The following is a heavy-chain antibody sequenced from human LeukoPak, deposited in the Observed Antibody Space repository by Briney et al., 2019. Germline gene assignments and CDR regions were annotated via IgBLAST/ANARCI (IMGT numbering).Heavy chain of an antibody. CDR1: GFTFSSYA. V-gene: IGHV3-23*01. D-gene: IGHD3-3*01. CDR3: ARDRLPSHQDDFDY. CDR2: ISNSGGTT. Sequence: GGSLRLSCAASGFTFSSYAMTWVRQAPGKGLEWVSTISNSGGTTYYADSVKGRFTISRDNSKNTLYLQMNSLRPEDTAVYYCARDRLPSHQDDFDYWGQGTLVTVSS. J-gene: IGHJ4*02.